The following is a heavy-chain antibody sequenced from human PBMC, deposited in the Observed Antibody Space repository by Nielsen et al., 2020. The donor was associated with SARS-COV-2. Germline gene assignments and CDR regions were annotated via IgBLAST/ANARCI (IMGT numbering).Heavy chain of an antibody. CDR2: VNHNSGAT. V-gene: IGHV1-2*06. CDR3: ARVRSSSVIWFDP. J-gene: IGHJ5*02. Sequence: ASVTVSCKASGYTFTGHYMHWMRQAPGQGPEWMGRVNHNSGATNYAQKFQGRVTLTRDTSINTTYMELNRLTSDDTAVYYCARVRSSSVIWFDPWGQGTLVVVSS. CDR1: GYTFTGHY. D-gene: IGHD3-10*01.